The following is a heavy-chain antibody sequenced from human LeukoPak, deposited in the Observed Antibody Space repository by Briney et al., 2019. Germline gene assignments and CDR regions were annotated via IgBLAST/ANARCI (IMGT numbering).Heavy chain of an antibody. J-gene: IGHJ4*02. CDR1: GGSISGVY. V-gene: IGHV4-4*09. CDR3: TRRRGGWGEGEFDF. CDR2: IHTSGST. D-gene: IGHD3-16*01. Sequence: SETLSLTCTVSGGSISGVYWNWIRQPPRKGLEWVGYIHTSGSTSFNHSLKSRLSFSIDTSKNQVSLRLSSVTATDTAVYYCTRRRGGWGEGEFDFWGQGIPVTVST.